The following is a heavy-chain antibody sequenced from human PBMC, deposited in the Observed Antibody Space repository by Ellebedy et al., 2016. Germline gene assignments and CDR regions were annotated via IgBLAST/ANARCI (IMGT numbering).Heavy chain of an antibody. J-gene: IGHJ4*02. V-gene: IGHV4-39*01. CDR2: IYYSGST. CDR3: ARHRIPRGQAKYAATRPYYFDH. Sequence: SETLSLTXTVSGGSISSSSYYWGWIRQPPGKGLEWIGSIYYSGSTYYNPSLKSRVTISVDTSKNQFSLKLSSVTAADTAVYYCARHRIPRGQAKYAATRPYYFDHWGQGTLVTVSS. CDR1: GGSISSSSYY. D-gene: IGHD6-6*01.